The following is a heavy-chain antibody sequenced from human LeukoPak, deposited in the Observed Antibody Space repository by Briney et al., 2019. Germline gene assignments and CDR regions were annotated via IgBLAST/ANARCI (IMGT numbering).Heavy chain of an antibody. CDR2: IKGDESAK. V-gene: IGHV3-7*01. J-gene: IGHJ4*02. CDR3: ARGGTTTVTTAVDY. D-gene: IGHD4-17*01. CDR1: GFTFSTYW. Sequence: GGSLRLSCAASGFTFSTYWMAWVRQAPGKGLEWVANIKGDESAKHQADSVKGRFTISRDNVQNSVYLQMNSLRAEDTAVYYCARGGTTTVTTAVDYWGQGTLVTVSS.